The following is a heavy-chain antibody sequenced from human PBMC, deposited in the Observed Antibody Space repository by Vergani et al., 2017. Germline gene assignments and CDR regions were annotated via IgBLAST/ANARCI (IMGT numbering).Heavy chain of an antibody. Sequence: QVQLQQWGAGVVKPSGTLSLTCAVFGESFSSFYWSWIRQPPGKGLEWIGEINNDGHTNYNPSLESRVTVSRDTAKNQFSLNLTSVTAADTAVYYCARGRGDNGYFDLWGRGTLVTVSS. CDR2: INNDGHT. J-gene: IGHJ2*01. CDR1: GESFSSFY. V-gene: IGHV4-34*02. CDR3: ARGRGDNGYFDL. D-gene: IGHD3-16*01.